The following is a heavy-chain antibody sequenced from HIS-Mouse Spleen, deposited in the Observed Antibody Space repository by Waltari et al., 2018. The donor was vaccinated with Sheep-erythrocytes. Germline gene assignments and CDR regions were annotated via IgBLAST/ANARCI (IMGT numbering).Heavy chain of an antibody. CDR1: GFTFSSYS. J-gene: IGHJ6*02. CDR3: AREFWSGYYTDYYYYGMDV. Sequence: EVQLVESGGGLVKPGGSLRLSCAASGFTFSSYSMTWVRQAPGKGLEWVESISSSSSYIYYADSVKGRFTISRDNAKNALYLQMNSLRAEDTAVYYCAREFWSGYYTDYYYYGMDVWGQGTTVTGSS. V-gene: IGHV3-21*01. CDR2: ISSSSSYI. D-gene: IGHD3-3*01.